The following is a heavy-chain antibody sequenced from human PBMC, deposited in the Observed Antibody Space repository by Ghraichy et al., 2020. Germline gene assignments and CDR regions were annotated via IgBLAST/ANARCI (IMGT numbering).Heavy chain of an antibody. Sequence: SGPTLVKPTQTLTLTCTFSGFSLSTSGVGVGWIRQPPGKALEWLVLIYWDDDKRYSPSLKSRLTITKDTSKNQVVLTMTNMDPVDTATYYCAHTYYYDSSGNLGGWYFDLWGRGTLITVSS. CDR3: AHTYYYDSSGNLGGWYFDL. CDR2: IYWDDDK. J-gene: IGHJ2*01. V-gene: IGHV2-5*02. D-gene: IGHD3-22*01. CDR1: GFSLSTSGVG.